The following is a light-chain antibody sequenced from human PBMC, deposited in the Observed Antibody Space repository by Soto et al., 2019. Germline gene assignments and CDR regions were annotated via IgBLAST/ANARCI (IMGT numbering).Light chain of an antibody. CDR3: QQYNSYWT. J-gene: IGKJ1*01. CDR1: QSISSW. Sequence: DIQMTQSPSTLSASVGDRVTITCRASQSISSWLAWYQQKPGKAPKLLIYDASSLKSGVPSRFSGSGSGTEFTLTISSLQPDDFPTYYCQQYNSYWTFVQGTKVEIK. CDR2: DAS. V-gene: IGKV1-5*01.